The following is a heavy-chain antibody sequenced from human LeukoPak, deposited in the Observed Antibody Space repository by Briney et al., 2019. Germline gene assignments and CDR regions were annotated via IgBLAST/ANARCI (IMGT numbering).Heavy chain of an antibody. CDR3: AKDGGEYYDILTGYYPRLYYMDV. J-gene: IGHJ6*03. CDR2: ISGSGGST. V-gene: IGHV3-23*01. CDR1: GFTFSSYG. D-gene: IGHD3-9*01. Sequence: GGSLRLSCAASGFTFSSYGMSWVRQAPGKGLEWVSGISGSGGSTYYADSVKGRFTISRDNSKKTLYLQMNSLRAEDTAVYYCAKDGGEYYDILTGYYPRLYYMDVWGKGTTVTISS.